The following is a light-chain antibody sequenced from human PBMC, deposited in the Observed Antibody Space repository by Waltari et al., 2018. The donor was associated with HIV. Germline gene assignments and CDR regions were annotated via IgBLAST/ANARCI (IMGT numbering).Light chain of an antibody. Sequence: QSALTQPASVSGSPGQSITIPCTGTSSDIGNYNLVSWYQQHPGKAPKLILYEGIKRPSGVSNRISGSKSANTASLTISGLQAEDEADYYCCSYGGSSNWLFGGGTKLTVL. V-gene: IGLV2-23*01. CDR1: SSDIGNYNL. CDR2: EGI. CDR3: CSYGGSSNWL. J-gene: IGLJ2*01.